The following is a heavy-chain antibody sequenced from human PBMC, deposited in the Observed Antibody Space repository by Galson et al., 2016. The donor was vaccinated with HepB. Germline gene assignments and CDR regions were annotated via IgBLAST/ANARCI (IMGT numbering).Heavy chain of an antibody. V-gene: IGHV3-73*01. CDR3: SLDFDN. J-gene: IGHJ4*02. CDR1: GFTFRGYA. Sequence: SLRLSCAASGFTFRGYAIHWVRQTSGKGLEWVGRIRGKANSYETTYSAAVKVRFTLSRDDSENTAYLQMNSLKTEDTAVYYCSLDFDNWGQGTLVAVSS. CDR2: IRGKANSYET.